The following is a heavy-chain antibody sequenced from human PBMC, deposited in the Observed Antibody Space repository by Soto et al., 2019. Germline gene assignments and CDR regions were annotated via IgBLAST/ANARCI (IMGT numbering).Heavy chain of an antibody. CDR3: ARWPQPRYTADPYAVDV. J-gene: IGHJ6*02. CDR2: IVPSLDTT. Sequence: QVHLVQSGTEVKKPGSSVKVSCKASGGTFSSSGFSWVRQAPGQGLEWMGMIVPSLDTTNYAQKFQARVTITEDEVTSTAYMELCSLRSEDTAVYYCARWPQPRYTADPYAVDVWGQGTRVIVSS. D-gene: IGHD3-16*02. V-gene: IGHV1-69*11. CDR1: GGTFSSSG.